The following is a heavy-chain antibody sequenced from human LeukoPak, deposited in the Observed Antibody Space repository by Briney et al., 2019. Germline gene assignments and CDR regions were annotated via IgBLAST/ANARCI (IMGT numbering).Heavy chain of an antibody. CDR1: GFTFSSYA. D-gene: IGHD3-16*01. CDR2: ISYDGSNK. Sequence: GGSLRLSCAASGFTFSSYAMHWVRQAPGKGLEWVAVISYDGSNKYYADSVKGRFTISRDNAKNTLYLQMNTLRAEDTAVYYCARASGGSRHFFDYWGQGTLVTVSS. CDR3: ARASGGSRHFFDY. V-gene: IGHV3-30-3*01. J-gene: IGHJ4*02.